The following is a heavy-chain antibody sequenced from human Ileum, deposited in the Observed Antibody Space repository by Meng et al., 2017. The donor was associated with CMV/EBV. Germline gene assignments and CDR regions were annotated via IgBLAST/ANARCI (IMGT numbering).Heavy chain of an antibody. V-gene: IGHV4-4*07. CDR2: IYPSGST. D-gene: IGHD3-16*01. CDR3: AKSGQGESRPFDY. J-gene: IGHJ4*02. Sequence: QVQVPESGPGLATPSETLPCTGTVSGVSSSSYYWSWIRQPAGKGLEWIGRIYPSGSTNYNPSLKSRVTMSVDTSKNQFSLKLRSVTAADTAVYYCAKSGQGESRPFDYWGQGTLVTVSS. CDR1: GVSSSSYY.